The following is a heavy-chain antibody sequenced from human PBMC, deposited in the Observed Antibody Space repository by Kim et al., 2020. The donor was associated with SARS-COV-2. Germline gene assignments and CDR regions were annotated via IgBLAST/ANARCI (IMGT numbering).Heavy chain of an antibody. CDR3: ARVLPSTQTDAFDI. V-gene: IGHV4-4*07. Sequence: SETLSLTCTVSGGSISSYYWSWIRQPAGKGLEWIGRIYTSGSTNYNPSLKSRVTMSVDTSKNQFSLKLSSVTAADTAVYYCARVLPSTQTDAFDIWGQGTMVTVSS. CDR2: IYTSGST. D-gene: IGHD4-17*01. CDR1: GGSISSYY. J-gene: IGHJ3*02.